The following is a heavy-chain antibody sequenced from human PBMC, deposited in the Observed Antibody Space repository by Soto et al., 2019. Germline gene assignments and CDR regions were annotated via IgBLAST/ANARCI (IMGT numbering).Heavy chain of an antibody. Sequence: QVQLVQSGAEVKKPGASVKVSCKASGYTFTSYGIIWVRQAPGQGLEWMGWISAYNGNTNYAQKLQGRVTMTTDTSTSTAYMELRSVRSDDTAVYYCARDPPRSLQYQLLPYYYYDCMDVWGEEATITVSS. CDR1: GYTFTSYG. CDR2: ISAYNGNT. J-gene: IGHJ6*03. CDR3: ARDPPRSLQYQLLPYYYYDCMDV. V-gene: IGHV1-18*01. D-gene: IGHD2-2*01.